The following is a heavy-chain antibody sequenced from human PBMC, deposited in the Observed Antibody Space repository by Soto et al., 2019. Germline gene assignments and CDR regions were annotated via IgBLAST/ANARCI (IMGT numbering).Heavy chain of an antibody. D-gene: IGHD3-10*01. J-gene: IGHJ5*02. CDR3: ARDPSHGSGILENWFDP. CDR1: GGSISSYY. Sequence: SETLSLTCTVSGGSISSYYWSWIRQPAGKGLEWIGRIYTSGSTNYNPSLKSRVTMSVDTSKNQFSLKLSSVTTADTAVYYCARDPSHGSGILENWFDPWGQGTLVTSPQ. V-gene: IGHV4-4*07. CDR2: IYTSGST.